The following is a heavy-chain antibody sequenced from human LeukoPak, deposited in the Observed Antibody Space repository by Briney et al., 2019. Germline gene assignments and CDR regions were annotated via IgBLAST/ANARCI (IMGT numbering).Heavy chain of an antibody. Sequence: PGGSLRLSCAASGFTFSSYAMHWVRQAPGKGLERVAVISYDGSNKYYADSVKGRFTISRDNSKNTLYLQMNSLRAEDTAVYYCAREFRDTAMAYWGQGTLVTVSS. V-gene: IGHV3-30*04. CDR1: GFTFSSYA. D-gene: IGHD5-18*01. J-gene: IGHJ4*02. CDR3: AREFRDTAMAY. CDR2: ISYDGSNK.